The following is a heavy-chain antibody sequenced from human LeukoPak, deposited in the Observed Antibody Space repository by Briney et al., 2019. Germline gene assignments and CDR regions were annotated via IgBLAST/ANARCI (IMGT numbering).Heavy chain of an antibody. Sequence: GGSLRLSCAASGFTISSYAVSWVRQAPGKGLEWVSAISGSGGSTYYADSVKGRFTISRDNSKNTLYLQMNSLRAEDTAVYYCAKDLKQQWLVTNWFDPWGQGTLVTVSS. CDR2: ISGSGGST. CDR3: AKDLKQQWLVTNWFDP. V-gene: IGHV3-23*01. CDR1: GFTISSYA. J-gene: IGHJ5*02. D-gene: IGHD6-19*01.